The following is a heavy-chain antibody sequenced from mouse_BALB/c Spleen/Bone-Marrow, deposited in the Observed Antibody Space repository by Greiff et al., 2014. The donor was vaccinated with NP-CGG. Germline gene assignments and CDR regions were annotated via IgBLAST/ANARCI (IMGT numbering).Heavy chain of an antibody. CDR3: ARRNDNCYFDY. J-gene: IGHJ2*01. D-gene: IGHD2-1*01. CDR1: GYSFTSGYS. Sequence: EVQLVESGPDLVKPSQSLSLTCTVSGYSFTSGYSSCWSRQFPGKILGWVGFRHYSGTTNYNPSLKSRISITRDTAKNQIFLQLKSMTTKDTATDNYARRNDNCYFDYWGQGTTLTVSS. CDR2: RHYSGTT. V-gene: IGHV3-1*02.